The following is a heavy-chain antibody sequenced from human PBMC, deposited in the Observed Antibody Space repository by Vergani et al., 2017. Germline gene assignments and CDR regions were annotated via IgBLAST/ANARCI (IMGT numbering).Heavy chain of an antibody. CDR3: ARLPDAYSSSWWKSVADYYMDV. Sequence: QVQLVESGGGVVQPGRSLRLSCAASGFTFSSYGMHWVRQAPGKGLEWVAVISYDGSNKYYADSVKGRFTISRDNSKNTLYLQMNSLRAEDTAVYYCARLPDAYSSSWWKSVADYYMDVWGKGTTVTVSS. CDR1: GFTFSSYG. V-gene: IGHV3-30*03. D-gene: IGHD6-13*01. J-gene: IGHJ6*03. CDR2: ISYDGSNK.